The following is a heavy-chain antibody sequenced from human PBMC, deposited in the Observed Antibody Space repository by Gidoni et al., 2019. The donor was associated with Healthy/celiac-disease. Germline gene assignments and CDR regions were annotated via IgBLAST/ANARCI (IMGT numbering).Heavy chain of an antibody. CDR3: ARLITGIAAY. V-gene: IGHV4-34*01. CDR1: GGSFSGYY. Sequence: QVQLQQWGAGLLKPSATLSLTCAVYGGSFSGYYWSWIRQPPGKGLEWIGEINHSGSTNYNPSLKSRVTISVDTSKNQFSLKLSSVTAADTAVYYCARLITGIAAYWGQGTLVTVSS. D-gene: IGHD6-13*01. J-gene: IGHJ4*02. CDR2: INHSGST.